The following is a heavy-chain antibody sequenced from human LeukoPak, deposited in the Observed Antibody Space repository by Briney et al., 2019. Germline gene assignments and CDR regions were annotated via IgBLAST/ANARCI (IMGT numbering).Heavy chain of an antibody. CDR3: AREGRSVVIKFFEY. Sequence: SGGSLRLSCAASGFTFDDYGMTWVRQAPGKGLEWVSSINWNGGSTGYADSVKGRFTISRDKAKNSLYLQMNSLRAEDTAVYYCAREGRSVVIKFFEYWGQGTLVTVSS. J-gene: IGHJ4*02. D-gene: IGHD2-2*01. CDR1: GFTFDDYG. CDR2: INWNGGST. V-gene: IGHV3-20*04.